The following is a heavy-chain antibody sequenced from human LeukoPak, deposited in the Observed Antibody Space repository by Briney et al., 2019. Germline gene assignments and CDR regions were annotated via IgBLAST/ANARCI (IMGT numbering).Heavy chain of an antibody. CDR2: IYTSGST. CDR3: AREPSSSWYSDY. CDR1: GGSISSYY. V-gene: IGHV4-4*08. Sequence: SETLSLTCTVSGGSISSYYWSWIRQPPGKGLEWIGRIYTSGSTNYNPSLKSRVTISVDTSKNQFSLKLSSVTAADTAVYYCAREPSSSWYSDYWGQGTLVTVSS. J-gene: IGHJ4*02. D-gene: IGHD6-13*01.